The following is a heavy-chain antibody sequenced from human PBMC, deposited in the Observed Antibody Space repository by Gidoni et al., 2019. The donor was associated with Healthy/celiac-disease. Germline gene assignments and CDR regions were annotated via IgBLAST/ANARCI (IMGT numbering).Heavy chain of an antibody. D-gene: IGHD1-26*01. Sequence: EVQLLESGGGLVQPGGSLRLSCAASGFTFSSYAMSWVRQAPGKGLEWVSAISGSGGSTYYADSVKGRFTISRDNSKNTLYLQMNSLRAEDTAVYYCAKAKRTPIVGATPYYFDYWGQGTLVTVSS. CDR3: AKAKRTPIVGATPYYFDY. CDR1: GFTFSSYA. CDR2: ISGSGGST. J-gene: IGHJ4*02. V-gene: IGHV3-23*01.